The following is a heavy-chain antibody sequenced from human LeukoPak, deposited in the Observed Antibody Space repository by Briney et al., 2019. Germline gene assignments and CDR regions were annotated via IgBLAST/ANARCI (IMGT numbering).Heavy chain of an antibody. Sequence: GGSLRLSCAASGLTFNNAWMSWVRQAPGKGLEWVGRIKSKADGGTTDYAAPVKGRFTISRDDSKNTLHLQMNSLKTEDTAVYYCTTGVGQMIVVIGKWKAFNIWGQGTMVTVSS. CDR1: GLTFNNAW. V-gene: IGHV3-15*01. D-gene: IGHD3-22*01. CDR2: IKSKADGGTT. J-gene: IGHJ3*02. CDR3: TTGVGQMIVVIGKWKAFNI.